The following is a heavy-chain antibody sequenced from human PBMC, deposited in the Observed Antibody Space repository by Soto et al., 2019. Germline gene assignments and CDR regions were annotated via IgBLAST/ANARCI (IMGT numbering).Heavy chain of an antibody. D-gene: IGHD5-12*01. J-gene: IGHJ4*02. CDR1: GFTFSSYA. CDR2: ISGSGGST. V-gene: IGHV3-23*01. CDR3: AKVHSVMVATSPLDY. Sequence: GGSLRLSCAASGFTFSSYAMSWVRQAPGKGLEWVSAISGSGGSTYYADSAKGRFTISRDNSKNTLYLQMNSLRAEDTAVYYCAKVHSVMVATSPLDYWGQGTLVTVSS.